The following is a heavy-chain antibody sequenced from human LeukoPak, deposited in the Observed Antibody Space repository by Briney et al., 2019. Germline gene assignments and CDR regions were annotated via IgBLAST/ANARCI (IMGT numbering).Heavy chain of an antibody. CDR2: IYYSGST. CDR3: ARARQFDY. V-gene: IGHV4-39*01. J-gene: IGHJ4*02. D-gene: IGHD6-25*01. CDR1: GGSISNSNYY. Sequence: SETLSLTCTVSGGSISNSNYYWGWIRQPPGKGLEWIGNIYYSGSTYYHPSLSSRVTISVDASRNQFSLKLGSVTAADTAVYYCARARQFDYWGQGTLVTVSS.